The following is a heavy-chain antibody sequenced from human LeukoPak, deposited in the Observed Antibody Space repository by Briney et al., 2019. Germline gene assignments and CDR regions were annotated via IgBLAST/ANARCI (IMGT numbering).Heavy chain of an antibody. CDR1: GDSISSSY. J-gene: IGHJ4*02. V-gene: IGHV4-59*08. CDR3: GGGVLWLAHDC. Sequence: SETLSLTCTVSGDSISSSYWSWIRQPPGKGLEWIGYINYSGSTHYNPSLESRGAISVDTSKNQFSLELSSGTAADSATYYCGGGVLWLAHDCWGQGTLVTVSS. D-gene: IGHD6-19*01. CDR2: INYSGST.